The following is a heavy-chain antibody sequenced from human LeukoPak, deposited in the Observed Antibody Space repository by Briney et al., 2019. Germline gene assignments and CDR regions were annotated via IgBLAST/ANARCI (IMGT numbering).Heavy chain of an antibody. Sequence: GASVKVSCKASGYTFTGYYMHWVRQAPGQGLEWMGWINPNSGGTNYAQKFQGRVTMTRDTSISTAYMELSRLRSDDTAVYYCAREKVGYCSGGSCERGYYYYMDVWGKGTTVTISS. CDR3: AREKVGYCSGGSCERGYYYYMDV. CDR1: GYTFTGYY. J-gene: IGHJ6*03. V-gene: IGHV1-2*02. CDR2: INPNSGGT. D-gene: IGHD2-15*01.